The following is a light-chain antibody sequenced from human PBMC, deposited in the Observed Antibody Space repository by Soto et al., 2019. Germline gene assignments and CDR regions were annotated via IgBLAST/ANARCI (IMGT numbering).Light chain of an antibody. CDR2: GAS. CDR3: QQYNKWPLT. Sequence: EVVMAQSPVTLSVSPGDGAALSCRASQSVGNNLAWYQQKPGQAPRLLVYGASTRATGVPARFSGSGSGTEFTLTISSLGSEDFAVYYCQQYNKWPLTFGQGTRWIS. CDR1: QSVGNN. V-gene: IGKV3-15*01. J-gene: IGKJ1*01.